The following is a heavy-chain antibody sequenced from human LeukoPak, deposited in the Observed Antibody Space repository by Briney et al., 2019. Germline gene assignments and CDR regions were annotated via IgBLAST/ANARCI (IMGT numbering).Heavy chain of an antibody. CDR2: INHSGST. D-gene: IGHD7-27*01. Sequence: PSETLSLTCAVYGGSFSGYYWSWIRQPPGKGLEWIGEINHSGSTNYNPSLKSRVTISVDTSKNQFSLKLSSVTAADTAVYYCARGLNWGYYFDYWGQGTLVTVSS. CDR1: GGSFSGYY. V-gene: IGHV4-34*01. CDR3: ARGLNWGYYFDY. J-gene: IGHJ4*02.